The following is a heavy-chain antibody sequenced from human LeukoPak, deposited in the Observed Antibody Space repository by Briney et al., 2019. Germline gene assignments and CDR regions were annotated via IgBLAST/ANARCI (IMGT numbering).Heavy chain of an antibody. J-gene: IGHJ5*01. D-gene: IGHD5-18*01. CDR1: GFTFSSYA. V-gene: IGHV3-30-3*01. CDR2: ISYDGSNK. CDR3: AKVKGPRGYIYGQNVDWFDS. Sequence: PGGSLRLSCAASGFTFSSYAMHWVRQAPGKGLEWVAVISYDGSNKYYADSVKGRFTISRDNSKNTLYLQMNSLRAEDTGVYYCAKVKGPRGYIYGQNVDWFDSWGQGTLVTVSS.